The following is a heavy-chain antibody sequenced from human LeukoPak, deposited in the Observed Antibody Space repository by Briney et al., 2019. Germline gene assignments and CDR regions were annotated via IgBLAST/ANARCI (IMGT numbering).Heavy chain of an antibody. J-gene: IGHJ4*02. CDR1: GFTFNTYA. CDR2: ICGSGGST. Sequence: GGSLRLSCAASGFTFNTYAIYWVRQAPGKGLEWVSGICGSGGSTYYADSVKGRFTISRDNSKNTLYLQMNSLRAEDTAVYYCAKDLAAASYWGQGTLVTVSS. D-gene: IGHD6-13*01. V-gene: IGHV3-23*01. CDR3: AKDLAAASY.